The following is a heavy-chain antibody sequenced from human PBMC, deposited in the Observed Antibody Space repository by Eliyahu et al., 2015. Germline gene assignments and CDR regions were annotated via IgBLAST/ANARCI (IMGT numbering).Heavy chain of an antibody. Sequence: DSVEGRFTTPRDNSKNTLYLQMDSLRAEDTALYYCAKPSSRGHFFDYWGQGALVTVSS. D-gene: IGHD3-10*01. J-gene: IGHJ4*02. V-gene: IGHV3-23*01. CDR3: AKPSSRGHFFDY.